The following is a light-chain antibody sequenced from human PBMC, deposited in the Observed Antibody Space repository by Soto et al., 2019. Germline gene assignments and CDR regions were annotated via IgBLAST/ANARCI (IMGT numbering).Light chain of an antibody. J-gene: IGKJ5*01. CDR2: DAS. Sequence: ESWLTPSTATLSLSPWERAPLSCRASQSVSSYLAWYQQKPGQAPRLLIYDASSRATGIPDRISGSGSGTDFTLTISRLEPEDFAVYYCQQYGSSPITFGQGSGLGI. CDR3: QQYGSSPIT. CDR1: QSVSSY. V-gene: IGKV3-20*01.